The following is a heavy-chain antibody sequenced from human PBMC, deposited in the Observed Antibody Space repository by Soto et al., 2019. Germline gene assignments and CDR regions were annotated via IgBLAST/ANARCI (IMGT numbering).Heavy chain of an antibody. CDR3: ARGWLRDPWMY. CDR1: GFTFSTYN. CDR2: ISSTSVYM. D-gene: IGHD5-12*01. J-gene: IGHJ4*02. V-gene: IGHV3-21*01. Sequence: EVQLVESGGGLVKPGGSLRLSCAASGFTFSTYNMNWVRQAPGKGVEWVASISSTSVYMYYANSLKGRFTIPRANAKSSLYLQVNSLRAEDTAVYYCARGWLRDPWMYWGQGTLVTVSS.